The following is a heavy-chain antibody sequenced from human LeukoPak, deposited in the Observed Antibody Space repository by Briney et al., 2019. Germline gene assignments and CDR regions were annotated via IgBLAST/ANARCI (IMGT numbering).Heavy chain of an antibody. CDR1: GFTVSSNY. J-gene: IGHJ4*02. CDR2: IKQDGSEK. Sequence: PGGSLRLSCAASGFTVSSNYMSWVRQAPGKGLEWVANIKQDGSEKYYVDSVKGRFTISRDNAKNSLYLQMNSLRAEDTAVYYCYTDIVTVPAPDYWGQGALVTVSS. V-gene: IGHV3-7*01. D-gene: IGHD2-2*01. CDR3: YTDIVTVPAPDY.